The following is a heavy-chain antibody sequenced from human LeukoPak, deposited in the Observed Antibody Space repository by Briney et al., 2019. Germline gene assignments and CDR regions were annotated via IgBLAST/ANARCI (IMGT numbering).Heavy chain of an antibody. CDR2: IDPSDSET. CDR3: ARQTAMGRSGDY. V-gene: IGHV5-51*01. CDR1: GYIFTSYW. J-gene: IGHJ4*02. Sequence: HGESLKISCKASGYIFTSYWIGWVRPVPGKGLEWMGIIDPSDSETRYTPSFQGQVTISADKSLSTAYLQWNSLKASDTAMYYCARQTAMGRSGDYWGQGTLVTVSS. D-gene: IGHD5-18*01.